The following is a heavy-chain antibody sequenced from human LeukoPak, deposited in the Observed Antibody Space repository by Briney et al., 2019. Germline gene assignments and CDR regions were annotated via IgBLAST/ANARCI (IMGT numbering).Heavy chain of an antibody. V-gene: IGHV3-53*01. Sequence: PGGSLRLSCAASGFIVTSNYMSWVRLAPGQGLEWISVIHSGGDTYYTDSVNGRFTISRDTSKNTVFLQINSLRVEDTAVYYCARSQRIDWNFDYWGQGTLVTVSS. CDR3: ARSQRIDWNFDY. CDR2: IHSGGDT. D-gene: IGHD3-9*01. J-gene: IGHJ4*02. CDR1: GFIVTSNY.